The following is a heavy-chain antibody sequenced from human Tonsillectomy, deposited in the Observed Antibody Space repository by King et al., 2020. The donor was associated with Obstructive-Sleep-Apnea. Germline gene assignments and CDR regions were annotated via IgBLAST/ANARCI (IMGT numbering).Heavy chain of an antibody. CDR2: LNTNGGNP. CDR3: ARGGVTPDF. Sequence: QLVQSGSELKKPGASVKLSCEASGYTFSTDVMNWVRQAPGQGLEGVGSLNTNGGNPTYAQGFRGRFVFSLDSSVSTAYLQIDSLKPDDTAVYYWARGGVTPDFWGQGTLVTVSS. V-gene: IGHV7-4-1*01. J-gene: IGHJ4*02. CDR1: GYTFSTDV. D-gene: IGHD5-18*01.